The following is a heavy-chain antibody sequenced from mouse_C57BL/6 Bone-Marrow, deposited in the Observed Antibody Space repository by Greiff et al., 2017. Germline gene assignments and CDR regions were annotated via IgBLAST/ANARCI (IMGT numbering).Heavy chain of an antibody. V-gene: IGHV3-1*01. Sequence: EVQLQQSGPGMVKPSQSLSLTCTVTGYSITSGYDWHWIRHFPGNKLEWMGYISYSGSTNYNPSLKSRISITHDTSKNHFFLKLNAVTTEDTATYYCARGGYYGSILFAYWGQGTLVTVSA. CDR3: ARGGYYGSILFAY. CDR1: GYSITSGYD. D-gene: IGHD1-1*01. J-gene: IGHJ3*01. CDR2: ISYSGST.